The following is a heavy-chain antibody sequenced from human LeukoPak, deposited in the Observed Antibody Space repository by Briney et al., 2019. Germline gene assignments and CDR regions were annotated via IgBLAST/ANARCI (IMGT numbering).Heavy chain of an antibody. CDR1: GGSISNFY. Sequence: SETLSLTCTVSGGSISNFYWSWIRQPPGKGLEWIGYIYYSGSTNYNPSLKSRVTISVDTSKNQFSLKLSSVTAADTAVYYCARWSLGYCSSTSCGYAFDIWGQGTMVTVSS. V-gene: IGHV4-59*01. J-gene: IGHJ3*02. CDR3: ARWSLGYCSSTSCGYAFDI. CDR2: IYYSGST. D-gene: IGHD2-2*01.